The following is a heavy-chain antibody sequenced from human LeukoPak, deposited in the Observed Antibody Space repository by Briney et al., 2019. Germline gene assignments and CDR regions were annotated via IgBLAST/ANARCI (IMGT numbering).Heavy chain of an antibody. Sequence: AGGYLRLYCAASGFTFSSYSMNWVRQAPGQGLEWVLSISSSSSYIYYADSVKGRFTISRDNAKNSLYLQMNSLRAEDTAVYYCARDKRITMIVVAIQAAFDIWGQGTMVTVSS. J-gene: IGHJ3*02. D-gene: IGHD3-22*01. CDR3: ARDKRITMIVVAIQAAFDI. CDR2: ISSSSSYI. CDR1: GFTFSSYS. V-gene: IGHV3-21*01.